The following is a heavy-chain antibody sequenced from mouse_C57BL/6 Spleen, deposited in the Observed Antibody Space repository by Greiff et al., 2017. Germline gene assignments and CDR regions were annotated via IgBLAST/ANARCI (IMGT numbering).Heavy chain of an antibody. CDR3: ARKGSNYLGGYFDV. J-gene: IGHJ1*01. V-gene: IGHV1-50*01. CDR1: GYTFTSYW. Sequence: QVQLQQPGAELVKPGASVKLSCKASGYTFTSYWMQWVKQRPGQGLEWIGEIDPSGSYTNYNQKFKGKATLTVDTSSSTADMQLSRLTSEDSAVYDCARKGSNYLGGYFDVWGSGTTVTVSA. D-gene: IGHD2-5*01. CDR2: IDPSGSYT.